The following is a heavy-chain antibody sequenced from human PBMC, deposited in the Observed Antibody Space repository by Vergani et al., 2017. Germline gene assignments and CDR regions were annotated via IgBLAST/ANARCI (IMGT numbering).Heavy chain of an antibody. CDR2: ISHDGSHK. J-gene: IGHJ4*02. Sequence: QVQLVESGGGVVQPGRSLRLSCAVSGFTFSNYHLHWVRQAPGKGLEWLAVISHDGSHKYHADFVKGRFTISRDNSKDTLYLQMNSLRPGDTAVYYCARDTVTGSRYFDYWGQGTLVTVSS. D-gene: IGHD6-19*01. V-gene: IGHV3-30-3*01. CDR1: GFTFSNYH. CDR3: ARDTVTGSRYFDY.